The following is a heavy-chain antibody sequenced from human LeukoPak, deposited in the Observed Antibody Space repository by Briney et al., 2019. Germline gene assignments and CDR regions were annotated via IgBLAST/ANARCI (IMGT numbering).Heavy chain of an antibody. V-gene: IGHV4-59*01. CDR2: IYYSGNT. J-gene: IGHJ4*02. CDR1: GGSISSYY. CDR3: ARNLYDSSGSMGIYTFDY. D-gene: IGHD3-22*01. Sequence: SETLSLTCTVSGGSISSYYWSWIRQPPGKGPEWIGYIYYSGNTNCNPSLKSRATISVDTSKNQFSLRLSSVTAADTAVYYCARNLYDSSGSMGIYTFDYWGQGTLVTVSS.